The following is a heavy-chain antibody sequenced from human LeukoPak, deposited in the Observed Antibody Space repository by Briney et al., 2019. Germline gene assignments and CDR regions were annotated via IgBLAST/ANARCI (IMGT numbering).Heavy chain of an antibody. CDR2: TYYRSKWYT. Sequence: SQTLSLTCDISGESVSSKNGACNWIRQSPSRGLEWLGRTYYRSKWYTDYAVSMNGRITISPDTSKNQFSLQLNSVTPDDTAVYYCARDVGASGWHTFDYWGQGTLVTVSS. CDR1: GESVSSKNGA. J-gene: IGHJ4*02. CDR3: ARDVGASGWHTFDY. V-gene: IGHV6-1*01. D-gene: IGHD6-19*01.